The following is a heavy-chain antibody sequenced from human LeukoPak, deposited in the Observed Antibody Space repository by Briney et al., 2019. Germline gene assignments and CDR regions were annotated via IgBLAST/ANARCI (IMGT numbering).Heavy chain of an antibody. J-gene: IGHJ6*02. CDR2: IYPGDSDT. V-gene: IGHV5-51*01. CDR3: ARLEYGMDV. CDR1: GYIFTNYW. D-gene: IGHD5-24*01. Sequence: GESLKISCKGSGYIFTNYWIVWVLQMPGKGLEWMVNIYPGDSDTRYSPSFQGQVTISADKAINTAYLQWSSLKASDTAMYYCARLEYGMDVWGQGTTVTVSS.